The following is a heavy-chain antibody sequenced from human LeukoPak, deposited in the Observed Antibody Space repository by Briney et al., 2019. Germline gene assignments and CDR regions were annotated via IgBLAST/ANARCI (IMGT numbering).Heavy chain of an antibody. CDR1: GFSFSVYW. V-gene: IGHV3-48*01. CDR3: ARDLSGIAGYTYGRGIDY. CDR2: ISSSSSTI. D-gene: IGHD5-18*01. J-gene: IGHJ4*02. Sequence: GGSLRLSCAASGFSFSVYWMHWVRQAPGKGPVWVSYISSSSSTIYYADSVKGRFTISRDNAKNSLYLQMNSLRAEDTAVYYCARDLSGIAGYTYGRGIDYWGQGTLVTVSS.